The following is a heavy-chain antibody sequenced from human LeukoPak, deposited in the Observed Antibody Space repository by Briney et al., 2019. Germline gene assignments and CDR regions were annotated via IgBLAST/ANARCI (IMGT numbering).Heavy chain of an antibody. D-gene: IGHD1-26*01. J-gene: IGHJ4*02. CDR1: GGTFSSYA. V-gene: IGHV1-69*05. CDR3: ARAYSGNFHPPDY. Sequence: SVTVSCKASGGTFSSYAISWVRQAPGQGLEWMGGIIPIFGTANYAQKFQGRVTITTDESTSTAYMELSGLRSEDTAVYYCARAYSGNFHPPDYWGQGTLVTVSS. CDR2: IIPIFGTA.